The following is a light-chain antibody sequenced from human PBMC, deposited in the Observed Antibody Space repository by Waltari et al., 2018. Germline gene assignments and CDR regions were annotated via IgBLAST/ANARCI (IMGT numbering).Light chain of an antibody. CDR1: SGDSSNV. Sequence: QLVLTQSPSASASLGASVKLTCTLSSGDSSNVIAWHQQQAEKGPRYLMKVNSDGSHSKGDKIPDRFSGSSSGAERYLTISNLQSEDEADYYCQTGGHGTWVFGGGTKLTVL. V-gene: IGLV4-69*01. J-gene: IGLJ3*02. CDR3: QTGGHGTWV. CDR2: VNSDGSH.